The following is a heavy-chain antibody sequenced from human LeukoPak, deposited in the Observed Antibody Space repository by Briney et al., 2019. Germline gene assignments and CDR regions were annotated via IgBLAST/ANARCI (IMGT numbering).Heavy chain of an antibody. V-gene: IGHV3-48*03. CDR1: GFTFRSYE. CDR3: ARSPGSGSYYPPSYYFDY. D-gene: IGHD3-10*01. CDR2: ISSSGSTI. Sequence: GGSLRLSXAASGFTFRSYEMNWVRQAPGKGLEWVSDISSSGSTIYYADSVKGRFTISRDNAKNSLYLQMNSLRAEDTAVYYCARSPGSGSYYPPSYYFDYWGQGTLVTVSS. J-gene: IGHJ4*02.